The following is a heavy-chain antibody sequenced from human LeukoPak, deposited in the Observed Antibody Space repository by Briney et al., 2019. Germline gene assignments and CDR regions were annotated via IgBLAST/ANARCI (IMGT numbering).Heavy chain of an antibody. Sequence: ASVKVSCKASGYTFTSNYIHWVRQAPGQGLEWMGMIYPRDGSTSYAQKFQGRVTVTRDTSTGTVHMELSGLRSEDTAVYYCARDQEGFDYWGQGTLVTVSS. CDR3: ARDQEGFDY. V-gene: IGHV1-46*01. J-gene: IGHJ4*02. CDR2: IYPRDGST. CDR1: GYTFTSNY.